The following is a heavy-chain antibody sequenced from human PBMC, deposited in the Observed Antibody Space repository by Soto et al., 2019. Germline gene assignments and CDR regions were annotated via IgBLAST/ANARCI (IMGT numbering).Heavy chain of an antibody. J-gene: IGHJ5*02. Sequence: SETLSLTCTVSGGSISSGGYYWSWIRQHPGKGLEWIGYIYYSGSTYYNPSLKSRVTISVDTSKNQFSLKLSSVTAADTAVYYCARGSPXSGGSCYRIYSGNWFDPWGQGTLVTVSS. D-gene: IGHD2-15*01. CDR1: GGSISSGGYY. V-gene: IGHV4-31*03. CDR2: IYYSGST. CDR3: ARGSPXSGGSCYRIYSGNWFDP.